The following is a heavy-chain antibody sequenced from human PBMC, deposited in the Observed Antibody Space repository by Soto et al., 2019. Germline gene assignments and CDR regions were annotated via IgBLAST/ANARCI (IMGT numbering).Heavy chain of an antibody. CDR2: IYWDDDK. V-gene: IGHV2-5*02. D-gene: IGHD3-10*02. CDR1: GFSLSTSGVG. CDR3: AERDDRGVFPRY. J-gene: IGHJ4*02. Sequence: QITLKESGPTLVKPTQTLTLTCTFSGFSLSTSGVGVGWIRQPPGKALEWLALIYWDDDKRYSPSLKSRLTITKDTSKNQVVLTMTTVDPVDTATYYCAERDDRGVFPRYWGQGTLVTVSS.